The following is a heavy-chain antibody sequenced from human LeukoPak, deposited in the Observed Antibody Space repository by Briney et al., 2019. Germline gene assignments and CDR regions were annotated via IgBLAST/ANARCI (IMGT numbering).Heavy chain of an antibody. J-gene: IGHJ4*02. CDR1: GGSISSYY. D-gene: IGHD3-10*01. Sequence: SETLSLTCTVSGGSISSYYWSWIRQPPGEGLEWIGYIYYSGSTNYNPSLKSRVTISVDTSKNQFSLKLSSVTAADTAVYYCARHSYGEYYHLDYWGQGTLVTVSS. CDR2: IYYSGST. V-gene: IGHV4-59*08. CDR3: ARHSYGEYYHLDY.